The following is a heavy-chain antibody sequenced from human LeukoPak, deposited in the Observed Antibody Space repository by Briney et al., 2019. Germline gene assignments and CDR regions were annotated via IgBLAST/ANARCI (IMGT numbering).Heavy chain of an antibody. Sequence: GASVKASCKASGYTLTSYGISWVRQAPGQGLEWMGWISAYNGNTNYAQKLQGRVTMTTDTSTSTAYMELRSLRSDDTAVYYCARTTMVRGVSPFDYWGQGTLVTVSS. V-gene: IGHV1-18*04. CDR3: ARTTMVRGVSPFDY. CDR2: ISAYNGNT. CDR1: GYTLTSYG. J-gene: IGHJ4*02. D-gene: IGHD3-10*01.